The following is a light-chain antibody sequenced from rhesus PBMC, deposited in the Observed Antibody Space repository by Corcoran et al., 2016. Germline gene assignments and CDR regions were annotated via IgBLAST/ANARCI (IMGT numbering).Light chain of an antibody. J-gene: IGKJ3*01. CDR1: QNIYSN. V-gene: IGKV1S12*01. CDR2: AAS. Sequence: DIQMTQSPSALSASVGDRVTISCLASQNIYSNLAWYQQKPGKAPKLLIYAASSVQPGIPSRVGGSGCGTVFTLTISSLQPEDSAAYYCQHYYANPFTFGPGTKLDIK. CDR3: QHYYANPFT.